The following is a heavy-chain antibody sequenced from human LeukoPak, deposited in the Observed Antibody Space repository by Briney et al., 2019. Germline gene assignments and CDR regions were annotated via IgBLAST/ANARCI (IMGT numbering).Heavy chain of an antibody. CDR1: GFTFSSYW. D-gene: IGHD2-21*02. J-gene: IGHJ4*02. CDR2: IKQDGSEK. CDR3: ARHDSEGYCGGDCYSAHFLFDY. V-gene: IGHV3-7*01. Sequence: GGSLRLSCAASGFTFSSYWMSWVRQAPGKGLEWVANIKQDGSEKYYVDSVKGRFTISRDNAKNSLYLQMNSLRAEDTAVYYCARHDSEGYCGGDCYSAHFLFDYWGQGTLVTVSS.